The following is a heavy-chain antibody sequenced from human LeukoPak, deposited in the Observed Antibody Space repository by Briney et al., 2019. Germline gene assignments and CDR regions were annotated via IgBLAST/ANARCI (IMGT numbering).Heavy chain of an antibody. J-gene: IGHJ6*02. V-gene: IGHV4-34*01. CDR1: CGSFSAYY. CDR3: ARAKNTETTFRSYFYGMDV. CDR2: MNHSGST. Sequence: SETLSLTCAVSCGSFSAYYRSWIRQPPGKGLEWIGEMNHSGSTNYNPSLKSRVTISVDTSKNQFSLRLSSVTAADTAIYYCARAKNTETTFRSYFYGMDVWGQGTTVTVSS. D-gene: IGHD4-17*01.